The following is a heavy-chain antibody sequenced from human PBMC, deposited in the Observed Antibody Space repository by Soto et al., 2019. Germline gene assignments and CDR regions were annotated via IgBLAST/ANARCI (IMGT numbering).Heavy chain of an antibody. V-gene: IGHV4-39*01. J-gene: IGHJ4*02. Sequence: SETLSLTCTVSGGSISSSSHYWGWIRQPPGKGLEWIGIIYYSGSTYYNPSLKSRVTISVDTSKNQFSLKLSSVTAADTAVYYCARLGSAAVGVRPSYFDYWCPAILVTVSS. CDR3: ARLGSAAVGVRPSYFDY. CDR1: GGSISSSSHY. CDR2: IYYSGST. D-gene: IGHD6-13*01.